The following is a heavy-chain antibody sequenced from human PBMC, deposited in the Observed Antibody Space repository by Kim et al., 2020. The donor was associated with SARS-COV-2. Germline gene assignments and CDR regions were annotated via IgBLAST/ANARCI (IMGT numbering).Heavy chain of an antibody. CDR2: INPNSGGT. V-gene: IGHV1-2*02. Sequence: ASVKVSCKASGYTFTGYYMHWVRQAPGQGLEWMGWINPNSGGTNYAQKFQGRVTMTRDTSISTAYMELSRLRSDDTAVYYCARDQGEAVANDYWGQGTLVTVSS. CDR1: GYTFTGYY. D-gene: IGHD6-19*01. J-gene: IGHJ4*02. CDR3: ARDQGEAVANDY.